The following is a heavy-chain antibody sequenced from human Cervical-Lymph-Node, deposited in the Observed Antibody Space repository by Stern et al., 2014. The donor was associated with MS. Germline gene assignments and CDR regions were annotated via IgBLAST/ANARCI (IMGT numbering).Heavy chain of an antibody. CDR3: ASAYSSSHYYFDY. CDR2: IWDDGSNP. D-gene: IGHD6-13*01. Sequence: QVQLVQSGGGVVQPGRSLRLSCAASGFSFSRYAMHWVRQAPGQGLAWVALIWDDGSNPYYADYVTGRFPISRDNFKNTLYLQMNSLRAEDTAVYYCASAYSSSHYYFDYWGQGTLVTVSS. CDR1: GFSFSRYA. J-gene: IGHJ4*02. V-gene: IGHV3-33*01.